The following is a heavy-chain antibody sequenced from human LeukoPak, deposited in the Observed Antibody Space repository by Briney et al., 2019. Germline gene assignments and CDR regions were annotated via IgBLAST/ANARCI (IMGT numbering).Heavy chain of an antibody. CDR3: ARDRYCSSTSCPAVFDP. V-gene: IGHV4-39*07. CDR1: GGSISSSSYY. Sequence: PSETLSLTCTVSGGSISSSSYYWGWIRQPPGKGLEWIGSIYYSGSTYYNPSLKSRVTIPVDTSKNQFSLKLSSVTAADTAVYYCARDRYCSSTSCPAVFDPWGQGTLVTVSS. D-gene: IGHD2-2*01. CDR2: IYYSGST. J-gene: IGHJ5*02.